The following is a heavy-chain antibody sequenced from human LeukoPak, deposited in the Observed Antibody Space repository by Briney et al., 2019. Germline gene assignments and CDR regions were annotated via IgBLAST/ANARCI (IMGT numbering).Heavy chain of an antibody. CDR2: IYSGGST. V-gene: IGHV3-53*01. CDR1: GFAVSSNY. Sequence: GGSLRLSCAASGFAVSSNYMSWVRQAPGKGLEWVSVIYSGGSTFYADSVKGRFTISRDTSKNTLYLQMNSLRTEDTAVYYCARGGLYVNTAMIRHWYFHIWGRGTLVTVSS. CDR3: ARGGLYVNTAMIRHWYFHI. D-gene: IGHD5-18*01. J-gene: IGHJ2*01.